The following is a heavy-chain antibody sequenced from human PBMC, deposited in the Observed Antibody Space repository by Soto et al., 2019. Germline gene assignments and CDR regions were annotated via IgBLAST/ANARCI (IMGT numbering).Heavy chain of an antibody. CDR2: INSDGSST. CDR1: GFPFSGYW. D-gene: IGHD4-17*01. J-gene: IGHJ4*02. Sequence: GGSLRLSCAASGFPFSGYWMHWVRQAPGKGLVWVSRINSDGSSTSYADSVKGRFTISRDNAKNMLYLQMNSLRAEDTAVYYCARAPVKTVAGDYWGQGTLVTVSS. CDR3: ARAPVKTVAGDY. V-gene: IGHV3-74*01.